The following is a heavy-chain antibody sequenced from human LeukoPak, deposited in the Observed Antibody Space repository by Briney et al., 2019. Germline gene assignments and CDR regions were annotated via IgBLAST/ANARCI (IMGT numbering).Heavy chain of an antibody. D-gene: IGHD3-16*01. CDR2: ISGSGGST. CDR1: GFTFSSYA. CDR3: AKEGRSLTGSFYYLGDFDY. J-gene: IGHJ4*02. V-gene: IGHV3-23*01. Sequence: QTGGSLRLSCAASGFTFSSYAMSWVRQAPGKGLEWVSAISGSGGSTCYADSVKGRFTISRDNSKNTLYLQMNSLRAEDTAVYYCAKEGRSLTGSFYYLGDFDYWGQGTLVTVSS.